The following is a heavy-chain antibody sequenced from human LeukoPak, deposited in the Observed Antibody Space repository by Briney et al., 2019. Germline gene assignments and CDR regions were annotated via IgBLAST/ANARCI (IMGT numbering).Heavy chain of an antibody. Sequence: GGSLRLSCAASGFTFSNAWMSWVRQPPGKGLEWVGRIKSKTDGGTTDYVAHVKGRFTISRDDSKNTLYLQMNSLKSEDTAVYYCTTDYGSGSYRYFNYWGQGTLVTVSS. V-gene: IGHV3-15*01. CDR1: GFTFSNAW. D-gene: IGHD3-10*01. CDR2: IKSKTDGGTT. J-gene: IGHJ4*02. CDR3: TTDYGSGSYRYFNY.